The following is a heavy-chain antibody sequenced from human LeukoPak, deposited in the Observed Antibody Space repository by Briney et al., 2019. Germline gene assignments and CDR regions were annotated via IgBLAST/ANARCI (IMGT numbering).Heavy chain of an antibody. CDR3: ARDRGLYSSSWPFDY. J-gene: IGHJ4*02. V-gene: IGHV3-33*01. CDR2: IWYDGSNK. Sequence: GGSLRLSCAASGFTFSSYGMHWVRQAPGKGLEWVAVIWYDGSNKYYADSVKGRFTISRDNSKNTLYLQMNSLRAEDRAVYYCARDRGLYSSSWPFDYWGQGTLVTVSS. D-gene: IGHD6-13*01. CDR1: GFTFSSYG.